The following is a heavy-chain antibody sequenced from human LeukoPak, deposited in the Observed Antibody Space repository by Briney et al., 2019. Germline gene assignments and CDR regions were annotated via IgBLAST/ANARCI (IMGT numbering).Heavy chain of an antibody. D-gene: IGHD2-15*01. Sequence: GGSLRLSCAASGFTFSSYGMHWVRQAPGKGLEWVAVISYDGSNKYYADSVKGRFTISRDNSKNTLYLQMNSLRAEDTAVYYCAKVGGSFRGDYYYGMDVWGQGTTVTVSS. CDR2: ISYDGSNK. J-gene: IGHJ6*02. V-gene: IGHV3-30*18. CDR1: GFTFSSYG. CDR3: AKVGGSFRGDYYYGMDV.